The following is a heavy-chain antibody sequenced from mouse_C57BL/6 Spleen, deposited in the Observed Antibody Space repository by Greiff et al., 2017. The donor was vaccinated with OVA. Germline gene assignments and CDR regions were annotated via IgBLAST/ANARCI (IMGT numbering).Heavy chain of an antibody. CDR3: APTFSWFAY. D-gene: IGHD4-1*02. Sequence: QVQLQQSGPELVKPGASVTISCKASGYAFSSSWMNWVKQRPGKGLEWIGRIYPGDGAPNYNGRFKGKAPLTADKSSSTAYMQLSSLTSEDSAVYCCAPTFSWFAYWGQGTLVTVSA. J-gene: IGHJ3*01. V-gene: IGHV1-82*01. CDR2: IYPGDGAP. CDR1: GYAFSSSW.